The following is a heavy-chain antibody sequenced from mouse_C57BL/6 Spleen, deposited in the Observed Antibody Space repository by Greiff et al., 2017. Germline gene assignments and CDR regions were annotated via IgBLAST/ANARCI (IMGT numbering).Heavy chain of an antibody. Sequence: EVQWVESGGGLVQPGGSLQLSCAASGFTFSDSYMYWVRQTPEKRLEWVAYISNGGGSTYYPDTVKGRFTISRDNAKNTLYLQMSCLESEDTAMYYCARSGLQWSYYCDYGGQGTTLTVSS. CDR2: ISNGGGST. CDR3: ARSGLQWSYYCDY. V-gene: IGHV5-12*01. J-gene: IGHJ2*01. CDR1: GFTFSDSY. D-gene: IGHD2-1*01.